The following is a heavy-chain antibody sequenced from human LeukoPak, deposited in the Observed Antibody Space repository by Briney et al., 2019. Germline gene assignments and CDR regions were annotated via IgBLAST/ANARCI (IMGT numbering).Heavy chain of an antibody. V-gene: IGHV1-46*01. J-gene: IGHJ4*02. CDR3: ARSPRSLWFYN. CDR1: GYTFTDYY. CDR2: INPSGGST. D-gene: IGHD3-10*01. Sequence: VASVKVSCKASGYTFTDYYMHWVRQAPGQGLEWMGIINPSGGSTSYAQKFQGRVTMTRDTSTSTVYMELSSLRSEDTAVYYCARSPRSLWFYNWGQGTLVTVSS.